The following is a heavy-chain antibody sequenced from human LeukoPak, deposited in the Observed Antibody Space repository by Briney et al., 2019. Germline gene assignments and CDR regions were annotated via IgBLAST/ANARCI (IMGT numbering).Heavy chain of an antibody. D-gene: IGHD3-3*01. CDR2: IRYDGSNK. J-gene: IGHJ6*01. CDR3: VKGGYDFGIGYYNPASYSSYRFV. CDR1: GFTFSSYG. Sequence: PGGSLRLSCAASGFTFSSYGMHWVRQAPGKGLEWVAFIRYDGSNKYYADSVKGRFTIPRDNSKNTLYLQMKSQRADDSTVYYCVKGGYDFGIGYYNPASYSSYRFVWGAGETVSASS. V-gene: IGHV3-30*02.